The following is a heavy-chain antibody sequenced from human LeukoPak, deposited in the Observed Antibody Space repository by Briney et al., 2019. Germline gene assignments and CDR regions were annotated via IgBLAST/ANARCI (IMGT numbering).Heavy chain of an antibody. Sequence: GGSLRLSCAAAGLTVSSKYMTWVRQAPGKGLEWVSVIYSDGSTYYADSVKGRFTISRDNSKNTLYLQMNSLRAEDTAVYYCATRSAYYTYYFDYWGQGTLVTVSS. CDR1: GLTVSSKY. CDR2: IYSDGST. CDR3: ATRSAYYTYYFDY. D-gene: IGHD3-22*01. J-gene: IGHJ4*02. V-gene: IGHV3-53*01.